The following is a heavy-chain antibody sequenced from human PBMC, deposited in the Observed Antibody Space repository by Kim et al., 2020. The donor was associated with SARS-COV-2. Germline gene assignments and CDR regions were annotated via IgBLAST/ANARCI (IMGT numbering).Heavy chain of an antibody. J-gene: IGHJ4*02. CDR2: IYTSGST. V-gene: IGHV4-61*02. Sequence: SETLSLTCTVSGGSISSGSYYWSWIRQPAGKGLEWIGRIYTSGSTNYNPSLKSRVTISVDTSKNQFSLKLSSVTAADTAVYYCASFTEPYYYGSGRPERDYWGQGTLVTVSS. D-gene: IGHD3-10*01. CDR1: GGSISSGSYY. CDR3: ASFTEPYYYGSGRPERDY.